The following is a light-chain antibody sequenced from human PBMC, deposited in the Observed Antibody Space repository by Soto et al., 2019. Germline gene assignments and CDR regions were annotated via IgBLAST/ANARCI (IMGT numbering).Light chain of an antibody. Sequence: SYELTQPPSVSVAPGQTARISCGGDNIGGKSVHWYQQKPGQAPVLVVYDDNDRPSGIPERFSGSNSGRTATLTLSRVEAGDEAVYYCQVWDSDSDHVVFGGGTKLTVL. CDR2: DDN. CDR3: QVWDSDSDHVV. CDR1: NIGGKS. J-gene: IGLJ2*01. V-gene: IGLV3-21*02.